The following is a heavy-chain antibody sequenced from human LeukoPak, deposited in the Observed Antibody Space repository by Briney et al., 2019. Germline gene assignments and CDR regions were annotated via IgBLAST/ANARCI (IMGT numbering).Heavy chain of an antibody. CDR3: AREFRIAARPGYFDY. CDR2: INPNSGGT. V-gene: IGHV1-2*02. D-gene: IGHD6-6*01. J-gene: IGHJ4*02. Sequence: GASVKVSCKASGYTLTGYYMHWVRQAPGQGLEWMGWINPNSGGTNYAQKFQGRVTMTRDTSISTAYMELSRLRSDDTAVYYCAREFRIAARPGYFDYWGQGTLVTVSS. CDR1: GYTLTGYY.